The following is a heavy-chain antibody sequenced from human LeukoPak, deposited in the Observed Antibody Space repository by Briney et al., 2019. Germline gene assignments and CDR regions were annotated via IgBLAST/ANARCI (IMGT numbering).Heavy chain of an antibody. J-gene: IGHJ4*02. V-gene: IGHV3-21*01. CDR1: GFTFSSYS. CDR2: ISSSSSYI. D-gene: IGHD2-2*01. CDR3: ARGQGVPAATDY. Sequence: PGGSLRLSCAASGFTFSSYSMNWVRQAPGKGLEWVSSISSSSSYIYYADSVKGRFTISGDNAKNSLYLQMNSLRAEDTAVYYCARGQGVPAATDYWGQGTLVSVSS.